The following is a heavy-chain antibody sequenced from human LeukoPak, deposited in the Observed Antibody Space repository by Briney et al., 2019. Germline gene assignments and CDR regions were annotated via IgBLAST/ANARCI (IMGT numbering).Heavy chain of an antibody. CDR3: AKDPRGLLWFGELWPNY. V-gene: IGHV3-23*01. Sequence: GGSLRLSCAASGFTFSSNAMSWVRQAPGKGLEWVSGISGSGGSTYYADSVKGRFTISRDNSKNTLYLQMNSLRAEDTAVYYCAKDPRGLLWFGELWPNYWGQGTLVTVSS. D-gene: IGHD3-10*01. CDR1: GFTFSSNA. J-gene: IGHJ4*02. CDR2: ISGSGGST.